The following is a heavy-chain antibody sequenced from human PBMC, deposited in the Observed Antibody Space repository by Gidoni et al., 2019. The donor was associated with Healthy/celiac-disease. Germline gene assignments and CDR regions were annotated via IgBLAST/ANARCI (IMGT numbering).Heavy chain of an antibody. CDR2: ISWNSGSI. CDR3: AKDMGTGTPGASYYYYGMDV. CDR1: GFTFDDYA. Sequence: EVQLVESGGGLVQPGSSLRLSCAASGFTFDDYAMHWVRQAPGKGLEWVSGISWNSGSIGYADSVKGRFTISRDNAKNSLYLQMNSLRAEDTALYYCAKDMGTGTPGASYYYYGMDVWGQGTTVTVSS. D-gene: IGHD1-1*01. J-gene: IGHJ6*02. V-gene: IGHV3-9*01.